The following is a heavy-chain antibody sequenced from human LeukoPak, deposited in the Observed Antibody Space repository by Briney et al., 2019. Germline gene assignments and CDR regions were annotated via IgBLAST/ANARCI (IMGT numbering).Heavy chain of an antibody. CDR2: ISGSGGST. D-gene: IGHD3-9*01. Sequence: GGSLRLSCAASGFTFSSYAMSWVRQAPGKGLEWVSAISGSGGSTYYADSVKGRFTISRDNSKNTLYLQMNSLRAEDTAVYYCAKTFHDILTGYLYYFDYWGQGTLVTVSS. J-gene: IGHJ4*02. V-gene: IGHV3-23*01. CDR1: GFTFSSYA. CDR3: AKTFHDILTGYLYYFDY.